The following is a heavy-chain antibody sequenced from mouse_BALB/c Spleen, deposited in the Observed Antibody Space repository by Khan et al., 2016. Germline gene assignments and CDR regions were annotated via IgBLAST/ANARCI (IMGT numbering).Heavy chain of an antibody. CDR1: GFSIIAYG. V-gene: IGHV2-6-7*01. Sequence: QVQLKESGPGLVAPSQSLSITCTVSGFSIIAYGVNWVRQPPGQGLEWLGMIWGDGSTDYNSALKSRLNITKDNSKSQVFLKMNSLQTDDTAKYYCARDGGGYYAMDYWGQGTSVTVSS. J-gene: IGHJ4*01. CDR2: IWGDGST. CDR3: ARDGGGYYAMDY. D-gene: IGHD1-1*02.